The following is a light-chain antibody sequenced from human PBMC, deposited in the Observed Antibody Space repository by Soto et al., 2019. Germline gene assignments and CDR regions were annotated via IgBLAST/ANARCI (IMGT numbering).Light chain of an antibody. V-gene: IGLV2-23*01. J-gene: IGLJ1*01. CDR2: EGS. CDR1: SSDVGSYNL. Sequence: QSARTQPASVSGSPGQSITISCTGTSSDVGSYNLVSWYQQHPGKAPKLMIYEGSKRPSGVSNRFSGSKSGNTASLTISGLQAEDEDDYYCCSYAGTYVFGTGTKVTVL. CDR3: CSYAGTYV.